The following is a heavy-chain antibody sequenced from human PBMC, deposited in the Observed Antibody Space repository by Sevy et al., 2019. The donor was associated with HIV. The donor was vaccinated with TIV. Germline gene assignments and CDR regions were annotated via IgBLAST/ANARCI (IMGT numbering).Heavy chain of an antibody. CDR1: GFTFSDYY. CDR3: ARDFAIAARPSHYGMDV. CDR2: ISSSSSYT. Sequence: GGSLRLSCAASGFTFSDYYMSWIRQAPGKGLEWVSYISSSSSYTNYADSVKGRFTISSDNAKNSLYLQMNSLRAEDTAVYYCARDFAIAARPSHYGMDVWGQGTTVTVSS. V-gene: IGHV3-11*06. D-gene: IGHD6-6*01. J-gene: IGHJ6*02.